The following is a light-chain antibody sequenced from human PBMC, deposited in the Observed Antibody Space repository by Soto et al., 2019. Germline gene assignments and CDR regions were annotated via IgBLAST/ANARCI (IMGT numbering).Light chain of an antibody. CDR2: GGT. V-gene: IGLV2-23*01. CDR3: CSYAGITTYYV. CDR1: SSDVGSYNL. J-gene: IGLJ1*01. Sequence: ALTQPASVSGSPGQSITISCTGTSSDVGSYNLVSWYQQHPGEAPKLMIYGGTKRPSGVSNRFSGSKSGNTASLTISGLQAEDEADYYCCSYAGITTYYVFGTGTKLTVL.